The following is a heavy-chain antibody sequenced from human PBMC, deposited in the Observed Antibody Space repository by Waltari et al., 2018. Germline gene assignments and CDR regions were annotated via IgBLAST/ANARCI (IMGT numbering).Heavy chain of an antibody. D-gene: IGHD2-21*02. J-gene: IGHJ5*02. V-gene: IGHV4-59*01. CDR2: IYYTGST. CDR1: GGSISGFY. Sequence: QVQLQESGPSLLKPSETLSLICTVSGGSISGFYWSWVRQPPGKGLDWIGYIYYTGSTNVNPALKSRVTMSVDTSKNQFSLKLSSVTAADTAFYYCARGGGGDWEWFDPWGHGTLVTVSS. CDR3: ARGGGGDWEWFDP.